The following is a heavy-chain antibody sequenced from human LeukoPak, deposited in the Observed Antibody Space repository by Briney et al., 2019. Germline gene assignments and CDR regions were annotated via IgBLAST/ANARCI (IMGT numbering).Heavy chain of an antibody. Sequence: ASVKVSCKASGYTFTSYDINWVRQATGQGLEWMGWMNANSGNTGYAQKFQGRVTITRNTSISTAYMELSSLRSEDTAVYYCALLGGYYYSFDYWGQGTLVTVSS. V-gene: IGHV1-8*03. CDR2: MNANSGNT. J-gene: IGHJ4*02. D-gene: IGHD3-22*01. CDR3: ALLGGYYYSFDY. CDR1: GYTFTSYD.